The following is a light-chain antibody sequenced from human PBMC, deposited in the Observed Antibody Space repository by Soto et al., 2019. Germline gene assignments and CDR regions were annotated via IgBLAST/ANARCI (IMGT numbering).Light chain of an antibody. V-gene: IGLV1-40*01. J-gene: IGLJ3*02. Sequence: QSVLTQPPSVSGAPGQRVTISCTGSSSLGAGYDVHWYQQLPGTAPKLLIYNNNNRPSGVPDRFSGSKSGTSASLAITGLQADDEADYHCQSYDSRLSGWVFGGGTKLTVL. CDR3: QSYDSRLSGWV. CDR1: SSLGAGYD. CDR2: NNN.